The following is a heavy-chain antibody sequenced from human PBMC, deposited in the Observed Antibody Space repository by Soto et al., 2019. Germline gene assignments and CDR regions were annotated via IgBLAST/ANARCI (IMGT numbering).Heavy chain of an antibody. Sequence: VQLVESGGGVVQPGMTLRLSCAASGFTCSRYAMHWDRQVPGKGLEWVAVISLDGSDKYYADSVMGRFTISSDTSKNPLFLQMNSLRLADAAVYYCAETDTLTAYYFDSWGQGTMVTVSS. D-gene: IGHD4-17*01. CDR2: ISLDGSDK. CDR1: GFTCSRYA. CDR3: AETDTLTAYYFDS. J-gene: IGHJ4*02. V-gene: IGHV3-30-3*01.